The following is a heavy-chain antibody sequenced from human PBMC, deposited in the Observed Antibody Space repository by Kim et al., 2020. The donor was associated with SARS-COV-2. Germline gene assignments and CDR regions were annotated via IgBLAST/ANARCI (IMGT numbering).Heavy chain of an antibody. V-gene: IGHV3-23*03. Sequence: GGSLRLSCAASGFTFSSYAMSWVRQAPGKGLQWVSVIHSGGITTYYADSVKGRFTISRDNSKNTLYLQMNSLRAEDTAVYYCAKGSTSCYTWGQGTLVTVSS. D-gene: IGHD2-2*02. CDR3: AKGSTSCYT. CDR1: GFTFSSYA. CDR2: IHSGGITT. J-gene: IGHJ4*02.